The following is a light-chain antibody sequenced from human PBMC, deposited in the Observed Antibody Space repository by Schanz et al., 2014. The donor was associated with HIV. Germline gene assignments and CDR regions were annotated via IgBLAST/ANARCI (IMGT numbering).Light chain of an antibody. CDR1: QTVSNN. Sequence: EIVMTQSPGTLSVSPGERATLSCRASQTVSNNLAWYQQKPGQAPRLLIYGASTRVTGIPARFSGSGSGTEFTLTISSLQSEDFAVYYCQQYNNWPQTFGQGTKVEIK. V-gene: IGKV3-15*01. CDR3: QQYNNWPQT. J-gene: IGKJ1*01. CDR2: GAS.